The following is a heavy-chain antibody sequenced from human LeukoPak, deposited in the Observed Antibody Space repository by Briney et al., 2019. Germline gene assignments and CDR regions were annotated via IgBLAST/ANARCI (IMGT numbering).Heavy chain of an antibody. CDR2: IYHSGST. CDR3: ARVRGVVPAHADY. V-gene: IGHV4-30-2*01. Sequence: SETLSLTCAVSGGSISSGGYSWSWIRQPPGKGLEWIGYIYHSGSTYYNPSLKSRVTISVDRSKNQLSLKLSSVTAADTAVYYCARVRGVVPAHADYWGQGTLVTVSS. J-gene: IGHJ4*02. D-gene: IGHD3-3*01. CDR1: GGSISSGGYS.